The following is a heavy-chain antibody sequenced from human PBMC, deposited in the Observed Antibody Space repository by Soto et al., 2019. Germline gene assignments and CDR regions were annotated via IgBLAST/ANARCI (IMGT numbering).Heavy chain of an antibody. J-gene: IGHJ6*03. Sequence: ASVKVSCKASVYTCNSYDINCERQATGQGLEWMGWMNPNSGNTGYAQKFQGRVTMTRNTSISTAYMELSSLRSEDTAVYYCARVGITGTSSDYYYYYMDVWGKGTTVTVSS. CDR2: MNPNSGNT. V-gene: IGHV1-8*01. CDR3: ARVGITGTSSDYYYYYMDV. D-gene: IGHD1-20*01. CDR1: VYTCNSYD.